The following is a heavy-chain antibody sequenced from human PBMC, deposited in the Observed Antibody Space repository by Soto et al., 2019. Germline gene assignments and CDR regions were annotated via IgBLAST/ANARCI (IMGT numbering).Heavy chain of an antibody. CDR1: GFTFSDHS. Sequence: EVQLVESGGGLVQPAGSLRLSCAASGFTFSDHSMDWVRQAPGKGLEWVGRIKNKANSYTTEYAAHVKGRFIIPRDDSKNSVFLEMILLKTDATAVYYCTRERLGSSRSSDHWGQGILVTVSS. D-gene: IGHD6-19*01. J-gene: IGHJ4*02. CDR3: TRERLGSSRSSDH. V-gene: IGHV3-72*01. CDR2: IKNKANSYTT.